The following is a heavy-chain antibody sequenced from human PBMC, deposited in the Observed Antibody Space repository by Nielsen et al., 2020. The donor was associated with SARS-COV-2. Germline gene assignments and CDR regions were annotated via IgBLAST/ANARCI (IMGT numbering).Heavy chain of an antibody. V-gene: IGHV3-48*01. Sequence: GGSLRLSCAASGFTFSSYSMNWVRQAPGKGLEWVSYISSSSSTIYYADSVKGRFTISRDNAKNTLYLQMNSLRAEDTAVYYCAKDRVGNYYYGMDVWGQGTTVTVSS. CDR2: ISSSSSTI. CDR1: GFTFSSYS. CDR3: AKDRVGNYYYGMDV. D-gene: IGHD2-15*01. J-gene: IGHJ6*02.